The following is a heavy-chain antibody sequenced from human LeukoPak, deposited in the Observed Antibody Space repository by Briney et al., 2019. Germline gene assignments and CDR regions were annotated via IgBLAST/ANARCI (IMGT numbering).Heavy chain of an antibody. Sequence: GRSLRLSCAASGFNFSGFALHWVRQAPGKGLEWVSVLSYDGAFEFYGDSVQGRFTISRDNSKSTQYLQMNSLKPEDTAIYYCARDAYVKGGRYYYYMDVWGKGTTVTVSS. CDR1: GFNFSGFA. D-gene: IGHD3-16*01. CDR2: LSYDGAFE. J-gene: IGHJ6*03. CDR3: ARDAYVKGGRYYYYMDV. V-gene: IGHV3-30*01.